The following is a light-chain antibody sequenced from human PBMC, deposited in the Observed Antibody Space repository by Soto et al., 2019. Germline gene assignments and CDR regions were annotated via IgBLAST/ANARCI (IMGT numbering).Light chain of an antibody. CDR3: QQFYRYPWT. CDR1: QSVDTC. CDR2: KAS. Sequence: DIRMRQSPSTVSASVGDRDTITCWASQSVDTCLAWYQQKPGKAPHLLIYKASSLETGVPSRFSGSGSVTEFTLTISSLQPDDFATYYCQQFYRYPWTFGQGTKVEIK. J-gene: IGKJ1*01. V-gene: IGKV1-5*03.